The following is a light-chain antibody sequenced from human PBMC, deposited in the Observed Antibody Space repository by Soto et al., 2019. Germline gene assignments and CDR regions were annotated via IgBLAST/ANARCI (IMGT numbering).Light chain of an antibody. CDR1: SSNVGGNP. V-gene: IGLV1-44*01. J-gene: IGLJ1*01. CDR2: TNT. CDR3: VSWDDSLNGTV. Sequence: QSALTQPPSASGTPGQRVTISCSGSSSNVGGNPVNWYQHVPTTAPKLLIYTNTQRPSGVPDRVSGSKSGTSASLAIRGLQSEDEAHSSCVSWDDSLNGTVFGTGTKVTVL.